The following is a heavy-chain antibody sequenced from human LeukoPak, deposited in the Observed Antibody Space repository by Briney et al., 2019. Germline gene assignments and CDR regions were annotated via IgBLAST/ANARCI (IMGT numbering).Heavy chain of an antibody. V-gene: IGHV4-39*07. CDR1: GGSISSSNYY. CDR2: IYYSGST. Sequence: SETLSLTCTVSGGSISSSNYYWGWIRQPPGKGLEWIGNIYYSGSTYYNPSLKSRVTISVDTSKNQFSLKLSSVTAADTAVYYCARVVEGAFDIWGQGTMVTVSS. D-gene: IGHD2-15*01. CDR3: ARVVEGAFDI. J-gene: IGHJ3*02.